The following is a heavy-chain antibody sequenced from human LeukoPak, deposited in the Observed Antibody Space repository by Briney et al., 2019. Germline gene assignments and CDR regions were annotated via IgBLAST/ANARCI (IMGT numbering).Heavy chain of an antibody. CDR3: ARDSLAGNVDY. V-gene: IGHV4-59*01. D-gene: IGHD1-14*01. J-gene: IGHJ4*02. CDR2: IYYSGST. CDR1: GGSISSYY. Sequence: SETLSLTCTVSGGSISSYYWSWIRQPPGKGLEWIGYIYYSGSTNYNPSLKSRVTIPVDTSKNQFSLKLSSVTAADTAVYYCARDSLAGNVDYWGQGTLVTVSS.